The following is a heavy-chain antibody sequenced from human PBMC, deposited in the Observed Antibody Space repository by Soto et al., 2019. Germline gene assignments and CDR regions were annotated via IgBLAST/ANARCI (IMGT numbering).Heavy chain of an antibody. J-gene: IGHJ6*02. CDR1: GDSFSDDI. CDR2: VIPMSDIT. Sequence: QVQLVQSGAEVKKPGSSVKVSCKASGDSFSDDIITWVRQAPGQGLEWMGRVIPMSDITNYAQKFQDRVTIIEGKSTYTACLQLSRLTLDDTDVYYCARENKWGVEGRRHTDYAMAVWGQGTTVTVSS. D-gene: IGHD3-10*01. CDR3: ARENKWGVEGRRHTDYAMAV. V-gene: IGHV1-69*08.